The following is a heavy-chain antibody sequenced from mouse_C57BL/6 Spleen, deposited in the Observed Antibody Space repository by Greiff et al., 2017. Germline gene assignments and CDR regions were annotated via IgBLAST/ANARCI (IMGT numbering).Heavy chain of an antibody. CDR2: IYPGDGDT. CDR3: ARCFRWYFDV. J-gene: IGHJ1*03. CDR1: GYAFSSSW. V-gene: IGHV1-82*01. Sequence: QVQLQQSGPELVKPGASVKISCKASGYAFSSSWMNWVKQRPGKGLEWIGRIYPGDGDTNYNGKFKGKATLTADKSSSTAYMQLSSLTSEDSAVSFCARCFRWYFDVWGTGTPVTVSS.